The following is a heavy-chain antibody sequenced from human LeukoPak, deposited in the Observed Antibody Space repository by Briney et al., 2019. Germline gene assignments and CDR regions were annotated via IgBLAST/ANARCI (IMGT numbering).Heavy chain of an antibody. D-gene: IGHD3-22*01. V-gene: IGHV4-59*08. Sequence: ASETLSLTCTVSGGSISSYYWSWIRQPPGKGLEWIGYIYYSGSANYNPSLKSRVTMSVDTSKNQFSLKLSSVTAADTAVYYCARLGYYDSSGYYYGAFDIWGQGTMVTVSS. CDR3: ARLGYYDSSGYYYGAFDI. CDR1: GGSISSYY. J-gene: IGHJ3*02. CDR2: IYYSGSA.